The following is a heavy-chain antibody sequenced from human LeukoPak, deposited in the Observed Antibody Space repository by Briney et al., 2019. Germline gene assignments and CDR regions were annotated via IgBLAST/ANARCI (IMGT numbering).Heavy chain of an antibody. D-gene: IGHD6-19*01. CDR1: GFIVSGDF. CDR2: ISTSGGST. CDR3: AKALGAVAGTLDY. J-gene: IGHJ4*02. Sequence: GGSLRLSCAASGFIVSGDFMSWVRQAPGKGLEWVSDISTSGGSTNYADSAKGRFTISRDNSKNTLYIQMNSLRAEDTAVYYCAKALGAVAGTLDYWGQGTLVTVSS. V-gene: IGHV3-23*01.